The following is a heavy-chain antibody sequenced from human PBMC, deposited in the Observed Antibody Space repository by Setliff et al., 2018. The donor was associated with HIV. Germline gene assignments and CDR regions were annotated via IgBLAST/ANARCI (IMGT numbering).Heavy chain of an antibody. J-gene: IGHJ4*02. CDR2: MNPNSGNT. CDR1: GYTFTSYD. CDR3: ARAAIPMAGLDY. D-gene: IGHD6-19*01. Sequence: GASVKVSCKASGYTFTSYDINWVRQATGQGLEWMGWMNPNSGNTGYAQKFQGRVTMTRDTSTSTAYMELTSMRFDDTAVYYCARAAIPMAGLDYWGQGTLVTVSS. V-gene: IGHV1-8*01.